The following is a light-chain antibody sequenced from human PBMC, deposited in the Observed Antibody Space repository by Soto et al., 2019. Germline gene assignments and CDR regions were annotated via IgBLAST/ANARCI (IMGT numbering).Light chain of an antibody. CDR1: QSLSNTY. V-gene: IGKV3D-7*01. CDR3: HQDFDLPLT. Sequence: IVMTNSPVTLSFSPGDRATLSCRAIQSLSNTYISWYQQKPGQAPRLLIYGASTRATGIPARFSGSGSGTDFTLTISSLQPEDFALYYCHQDFDLPLTFGGGTKVDIK. J-gene: IGKJ4*02. CDR2: GAS.